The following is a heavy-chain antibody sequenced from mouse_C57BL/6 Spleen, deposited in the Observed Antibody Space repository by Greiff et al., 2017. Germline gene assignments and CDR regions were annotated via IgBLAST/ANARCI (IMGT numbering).Heavy chain of an antibody. CDR1: GYTFTDYE. V-gene: IGHV1-15*01. CDR2: IDPETGGT. D-gene: IGHD2-5*01. CDR3: TSGYYSNYLYYFDY. J-gene: IGHJ2*01. Sequence: QVQLQQSGAELVRPGASVTLSCKASGYTFTDYEMHWVKQTPVHGLEWIGAIDPETGGTAYNQKFKGKAILTADKSSSTAYMELRSLTSEDSAVYYCTSGYYSNYLYYFDYWGQGTTLTVSS.